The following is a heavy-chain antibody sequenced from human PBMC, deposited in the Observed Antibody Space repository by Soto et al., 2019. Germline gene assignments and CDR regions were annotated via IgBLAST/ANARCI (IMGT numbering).Heavy chain of an antibody. D-gene: IGHD1-26*01. Sequence: QVHLVQSGAEVKKPGASVKVSCQASGYAFTTYGITWVRQAPGQGLEWMGWISAHNGNTNYAQKLQGRVTVTRDTSTSTAYMELRRLRSDDTAVYYCASGRYGDYWGQGALVTVSS. V-gene: IGHV1-18*01. CDR1: GYAFTTYG. J-gene: IGHJ4*02. CDR2: ISAHNGNT. CDR3: ASGRYGDY.